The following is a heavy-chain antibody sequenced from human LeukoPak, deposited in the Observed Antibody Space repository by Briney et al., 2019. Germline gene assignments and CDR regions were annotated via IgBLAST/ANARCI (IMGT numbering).Heavy chain of an antibody. CDR2: IYYSGST. CDR1: GGSISSSSYY. D-gene: IGHD6-19*01. Sequence: SETLSLTCTVSGGSISSSSYYWGWIRQPPGKGLEWIGSIYYSGSTYYNPSLKSRATISVDTSKNQFSLKLSSVTAADTAVYYCARLGPVILWLVPAGWFDPWGQGTLVTVSS. V-gene: IGHV4-39*01. J-gene: IGHJ5*02. CDR3: ARLGPVILWLVPAGWFDP.